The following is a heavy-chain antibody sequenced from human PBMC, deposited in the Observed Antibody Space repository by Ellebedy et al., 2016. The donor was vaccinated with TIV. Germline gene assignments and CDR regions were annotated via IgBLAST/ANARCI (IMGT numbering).Heavy chain of an antibody. J-gene: IGHJ5*02. CDR2: INAGNGNT. CDR3: ARAFLLVVAATDNWFDP. V-gene: IGHV1-3*01. D-gene: IGHD2-15*01. CDR1: GYTFTSYA. Sequence: ASVKVSCKASGYTFTSYAMHWVPQAPGQRLEWMGWINAGNGNTKYAQKFQGRVTITRDTSASTAYMELSSLRSEDTAVYYCARAFLLVVAATDNWFDPWGQGTLVTVSS.